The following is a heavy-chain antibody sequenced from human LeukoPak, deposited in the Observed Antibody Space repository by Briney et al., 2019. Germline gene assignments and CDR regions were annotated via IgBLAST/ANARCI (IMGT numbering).Heavy chain of an antibody. CDR1: DGSISSGSYY. CDR3: ARDRSSSYTRDWFDP. J-gene: IGHJ5*02. Sequence: PSETLSLTCTVSDGSISSGSYYWSWIRQPAGKGLEWIGRIYNSESINYNPSLKSRVTMSIDTSKNQFSLKLNSVTAADTAVYYCARDRSSSYTRDWFDPWGQGVLVTASS. CDR2: IYNSESI. D-gene: IGHD6-13*01. V-gene: IGHV4-61*02.